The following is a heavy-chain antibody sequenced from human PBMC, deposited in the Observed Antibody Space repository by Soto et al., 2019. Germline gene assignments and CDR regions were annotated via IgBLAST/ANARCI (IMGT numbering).Heavy chain of an antibody. CDR3: ANGSFDF. CDR2: ISGGGDNR. CDR1: GFTFSNYA. V-gene: IGHV3-23*01. D-gene: IGHD5-12*01. Sequence: EVHLLESGGGLVQPGGSLRLSCAASGFTFSNYAMNWVRQAPGKGLEWVSVISGGGDNRDYADSVKGRFTISRDNSKNTLFLQMNSLRVDDTAVYYCANGSFDFWGQGTMVTVSS. J-gene: IGHJ3*01.